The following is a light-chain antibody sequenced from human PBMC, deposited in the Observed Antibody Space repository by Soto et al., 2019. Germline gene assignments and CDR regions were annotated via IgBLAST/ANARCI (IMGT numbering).Light chain of an antibody. V-gene: IGLV1-44*01. Sequence: QSVLTQPPSASGTPGQRVTISCSGSSSNIGSNTVNWYQQLPGTAPKLLIYSNHQRPSGVPDRFSGSKSGTSASLAISGLQSEDDADYYCAAWDDSLNGPVVFGGGTKVTVL. J-gene: IGLJ2*01. CDR1: SSNIGSNT. CDR3: AAWDDSLNGPVV. CDR2: SNH.